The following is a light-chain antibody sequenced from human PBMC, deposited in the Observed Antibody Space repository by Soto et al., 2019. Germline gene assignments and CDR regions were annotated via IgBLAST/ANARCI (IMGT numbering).Light chain of an antibody. V-gene: IGKV3-20*01. CDR2: GAS. J-gene: IGKJ3*01. CDR3: QQYGSSPFT. CDR1: QSVSSNY. Sequence: EIVLTQSPGTLSLSPGERATLSCRASQSVSSNYLAWHQQKPGQAPRLLIYGASSRATGVSDRFSGSGSGADFTLTISRLAPEDFAVYYCQQYGSSPFTVGPGTKVDIK.